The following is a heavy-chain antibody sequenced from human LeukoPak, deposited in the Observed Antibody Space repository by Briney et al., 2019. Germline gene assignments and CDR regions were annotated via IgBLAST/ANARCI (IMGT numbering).Heavy chain of an antibody. D-gene: IGHD3-10*01. J-gene: IGHJ4*02. CDR2: ITGFGGTT. Sequence: GGSLRLSCTASGFIFSNYAMNWVRQAPGKGLEWVSAITGFGGTTYYADSVEGWFTISRDNSKSTLYLQMSGLRAEDTAVYYCAKERPSSYDYWGRGTLVTASS. CDR1: GFIFSNYA. CDR3: AKERPSSYDY. V-gene: IGHV3-23*01.